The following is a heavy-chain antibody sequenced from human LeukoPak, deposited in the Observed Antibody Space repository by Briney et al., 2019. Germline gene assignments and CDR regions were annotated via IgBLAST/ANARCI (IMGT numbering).Heavy chain of an antibody. CDR1: GYTFTGYY. V-gene: IGHV1-2*02. Sequence: ASVKVSCKASGYTFTGYYMHWVRQAPGQGLEWVGWINPNSGGTNYAQKFQGRVTMTRDTSISTAYMELSRLRSDDTAVYYCARSGTTMVRGVITPLGYWGQGTLVTVSS. D-gene: IGHD3-10*01. CDR2: INPNSGGT. J-gene: IGHJ4*02. CDR3: ARSGTTMVRGVITPLGY.